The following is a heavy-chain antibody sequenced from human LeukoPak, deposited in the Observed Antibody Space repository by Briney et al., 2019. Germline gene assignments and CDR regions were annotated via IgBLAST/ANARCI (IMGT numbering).Heavy chain of an antibody. CDR3: ARDPGYSSSWYVAFDL. J-gene: IGHJ3*01. Sequence: ASVKVSCKASGYTFTSYGISWVRQAPGQGLEWVGVISAYNGNTNYAQKLQGRVTMTTDTSTSTAYMELRSLRSDGTAVYYCARDPGYSSSWYVAFDLWGQGTMVTVSS. CDR1: GYTFTSYG. CDR2: ISAYNGNT. V-gene: IGHV1-18*01. D-gene: IGHD6-13*01.